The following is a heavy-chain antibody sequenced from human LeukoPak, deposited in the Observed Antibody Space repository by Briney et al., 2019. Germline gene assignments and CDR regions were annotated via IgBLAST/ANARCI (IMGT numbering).Heavy chain of an antibody. CDR2: IKPNSGGT. CDR1: GYSFADYY. V-gene: IGHV1-2*02. CDR3: ARSHMTRRGHAFDI. D-gene: IGHD4-11*01. J-gene: IGHJ3*02. Sequence: ASVKVSCKASGYSFADYYMHWVRQAPGQGLEWMGWIKPNSGGTRSAQKFQGRVTMTRNTSISTAYMELSSLRSEDTAVYYCARSHMTRRGHAFDIWGQGTMVTVSS.